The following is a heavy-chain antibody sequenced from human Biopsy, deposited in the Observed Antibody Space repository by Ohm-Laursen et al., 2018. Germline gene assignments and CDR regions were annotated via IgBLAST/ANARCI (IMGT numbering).Heavy chain of an antibody. V-gene: IGHV1-2*02. CDR2: INCKTGAT. J-gene: IGHJ4*02. CDR3: ARDPLNGHKHFDY. Sequence: ASVKVSRKASSYTFTDYNIHWVRQAPGQGLEWLGYINCKTGATNYAQKFQGTVTMTRDTSTSTAYLALGSLRFADAAIYYCARDPLNGHKHFDYWGQGTLVTVSS. CDR1: SYTFTDYN. D-gene: IGHD2-8*01.